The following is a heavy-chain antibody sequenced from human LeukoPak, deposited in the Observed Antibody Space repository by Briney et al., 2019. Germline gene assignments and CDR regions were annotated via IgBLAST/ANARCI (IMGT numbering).Heavy chain of an antibody. D-gene: IGHD3-3*01. CDR3: ARQKTSFGVVKGSHFDY. Sequence: PSETLSLTCTVSGGSISSSSYYWGWIRQPPGKGLEWIGRIYYSGSTYYNPALKSRVTISVDTSKNQFSLKLSSVTAADTAVYYCARQKTSFGVVKGSHFDYWGQGTLVTVSS. CDR1: GGSISSSSYY. V-gene: IGHV4-39*01. J-gene: IGHJ4*02. CDR2: IYYSGST.